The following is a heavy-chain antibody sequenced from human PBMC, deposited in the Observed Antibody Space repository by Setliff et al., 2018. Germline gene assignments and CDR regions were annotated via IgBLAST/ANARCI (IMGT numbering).Heavy chain of an antibody. Sequence: GSLRLSCAASGFPFSIYSMHWVRQAPGKGLEWVSSISDSSFHIYYRDSVKGRFTISRDNARNSLYLQMNSLGTEDTAVYFCARTCSGSGCYAGLESWGQGTPVTVSS. D-gene: IGHD2-15*01. CDR1: GFPFSIYS. CDR3: ARTCSGSGCYAGLES. V-gene: IGHV3-21*01. CDR2: ISDSSFHI. J-gene: IGHJ4*02.